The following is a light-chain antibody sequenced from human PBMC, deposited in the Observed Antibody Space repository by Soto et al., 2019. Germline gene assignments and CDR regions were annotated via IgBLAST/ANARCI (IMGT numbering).Light chain of an antibody. V-gene: IGLV2-8*01. CDR2: EVI. CDR3: SSYAGNNNLRV. Sequence: QSVLTQPPSASGSPGQSVTISCTGTSSDVGGYNYVSWYQQHPGKAPKLMIYEVIKRPSGVPDRFSGSKSGNTASLTVTGIQAEDEADYYCSSYAGNNNLRVFGGGTQLTVL. CDR1: SSDVGGYNY. J-gene: IGLJ2*01.